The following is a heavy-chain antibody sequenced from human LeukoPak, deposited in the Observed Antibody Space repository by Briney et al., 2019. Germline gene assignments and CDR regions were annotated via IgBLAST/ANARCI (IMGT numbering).Heavy chain of an antibody. CDR1: GGSFSGYY. CDR3: ASTGGSVTTDDY. J-gene: IGHJ4*02. D-gene: IGHD2-2*01. V-gene: IGHV4-59*06. Sequence: SETLSLACAVYGGSFSGYYWSWIRQPPGKGLEWIGYIYYSGSTYYNPSLKSRVTISVDTSKNQFSLKLSSVTAADTAVYYCASTGGSVTTDDYWGQGTLVTVSS. CDR2: IYYSGST.